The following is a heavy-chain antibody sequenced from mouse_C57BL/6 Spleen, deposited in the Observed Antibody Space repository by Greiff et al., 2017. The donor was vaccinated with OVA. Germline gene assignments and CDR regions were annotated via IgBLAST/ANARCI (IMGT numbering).Heavy chain of an antibody. CDR2: LNPYTGGT. J-gene: IGHJ2*01. CDR3: ARWPGSFITTVVASFDY. V-gene: IGHV1-19*01. Sequence: EVQLQQSGPVLVKPGASVKMSCKASGYTFTDYYMNWVKQSHGKSLEWIGVLNPYTGGTSYNQKFKGKATLTVDQSSSTAYMELNSLTSEDSAVYSGARWPGSFITTVVASFDYWGQGTTLTVSS. D-gene: IGHD1-1*01. CDR1: GYTFTDYY.